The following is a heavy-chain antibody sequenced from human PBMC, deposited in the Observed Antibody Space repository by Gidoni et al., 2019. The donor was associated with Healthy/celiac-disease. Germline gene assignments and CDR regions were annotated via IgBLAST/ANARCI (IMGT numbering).Heavy chain of an antibody. CDR1: GYSISSGYY. Sequence: QVQLQESVPGLVKPSETLSLTCTVSGYSISSGYYWGWIRQPPGKGLEWIGSIYHSGSTDYNPSLKSRVTISVDTSKNQVSLKLSSVTAADTAVYYCARETIVVVPAANDAFDIWGQGTMVTVSS. J-gene: IGHJ3*02. D-gene: IGHD2-2*01. CDR2: IYHSGST. V-gene: IGHV4-38-2*02. CDR3: ARETIVVVPAANDAFDI.